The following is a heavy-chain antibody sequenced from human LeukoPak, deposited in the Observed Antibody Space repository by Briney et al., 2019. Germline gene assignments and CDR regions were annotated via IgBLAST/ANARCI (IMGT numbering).Heavy chain of an antibody. Sequence: ASVKVSCKASGYTFTSYDINWVRQATGQGLEWMGWMNPNSGNTGYAQKFQGRVTMTEDTSTDTAYMELSSLRSEDTAVYYCATADPRSYDSSGYYFPDPWGQGTLVTVSS. CDR3: ATADPRSYDSSGYYFPDP. CDR2: MNPNSGNT. J-gene: IGHJ5*02. D-gene: IGHD3-22*01. CDR1: GYTFTSYD. V-gene: IGHV1-8*01.